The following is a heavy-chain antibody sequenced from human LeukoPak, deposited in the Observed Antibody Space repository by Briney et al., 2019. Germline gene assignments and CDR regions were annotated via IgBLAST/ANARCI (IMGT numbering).Heavy chain of an antibody. V-gene: IGHV4-59*12. CDR1: GGSISSYY. Sequence: PSETLSLTCTVSGGSISSYYWSWIRQPPGKGLEWIGYIYYSGSTNYNPSLKSRVTISVDTSKNQFSLKLSSVTAADTAVYYCARCDGYSYGPLDYWGQGTLVTVSS. D-gene: IGHD5-18*01. J-gene: IGHJ4*02. CDR3: ARCDGYSYGPLDY. CDR2: IYYSGST.